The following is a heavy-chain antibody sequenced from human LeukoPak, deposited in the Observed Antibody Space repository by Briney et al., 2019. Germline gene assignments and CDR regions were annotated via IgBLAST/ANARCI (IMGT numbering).Heavy chain of an antibody. Sequence: PGGSLRLSCAASGFTFSNYGMHWVRQAPGKGLEWVAFIRYDGSKKYYADSVKGRFTISIDNSKNTLYLQMNSLRAEDTAVYYCAKPPRSYYDSSGYYYNYWGQGTLVTVSS. CDR1: GFTFSNYG. D-gene: IGHD3-22*01. CDR3: AKPPRSYYDSSGYYYNY. V-gene: IGHV3-30*02. CDR2: IRYDGSKK. J-gene: IGHJ4*02.